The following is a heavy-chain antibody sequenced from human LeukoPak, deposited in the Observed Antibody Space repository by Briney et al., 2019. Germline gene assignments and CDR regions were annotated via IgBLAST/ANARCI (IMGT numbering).Heavy chain of an antibody. Sequence: PSETLSLTCTVSGGSISSYYWSWIRQPPGKGLEWIGYIYYSGSTNYNPSLKSRVTISVDTSKNQFSLKLSSVTAADTAVYYCARGASRFGELSFWGQGTLVTVSS. CDR2: IYYSGST. V-gene: IGHV4-59*01. CDR3: ARGASRFGELSF. CDR1: GGSISSYY. D-gene: IGHD3-10*01. J-gene: IGHJ4*02.